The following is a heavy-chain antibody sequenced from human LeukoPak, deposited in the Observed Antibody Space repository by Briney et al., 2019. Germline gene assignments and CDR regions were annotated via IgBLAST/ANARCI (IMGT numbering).Heavy chain of an antibody. D-gene: IGHD4-17*01. J-gene: IGHJ4*02. CDR3: ARDARGYGDYVGYFDY. Sequence: GESLRLSCAASGFTFSSYAMHWVRQAPGKGLEWVAVISYDGSNKYYADSVKGRFTISRDNSKNTLYLQMNSLRAEDTAVYYCARDARGYGDYVGYFDYWGQGTLVTVSS. CDR2: ISYDGSNK. V-gene: IGHV3-30-3*01. CDR1: GFTFSSYA.